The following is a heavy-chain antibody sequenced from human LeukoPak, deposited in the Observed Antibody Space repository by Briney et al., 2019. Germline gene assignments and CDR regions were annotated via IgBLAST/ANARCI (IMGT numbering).Heavy chain of an antibody. CDR3: ARDRKMATIIGDFDY. CDR2: ISAYNGNT. CDR1: GYTFTSYG. D-gene: IGHD5-24*01. Sequence: ASVKVSCKASGYTFTSYGISWVRQAPGQGLEWMGWISAYNGNTNYAQKLQGRVTMTTDTSTSTAYMELRSLRSDDTAVYYCARDRKMATIIGDFDYWGQGTLVTVSS. V-gene: IGHV1-18*01. J-gene: IGHJ4*02.